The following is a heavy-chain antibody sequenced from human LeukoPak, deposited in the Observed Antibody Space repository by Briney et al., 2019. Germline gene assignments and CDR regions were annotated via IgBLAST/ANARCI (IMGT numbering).Heavy chain of an antibody. CDR1: GGTFNNSA. J-gene: IGHJ5*02. D-gene: IGHD4-17*01. CDR3: ARDVHGDYGSGWFDP. CDR2: IMPLFGTA. V-gene: IGHV1-69*05. Sequence: SVKVSCKASGGTFNNSAISWVRQAPGQGLEWLGGIMPLFGTAGYAQKFQGRVTITKDESTRTIYLELTSLTSDDTAVYYCARDVHGDYGSGWFDPWGQGTLVSVSS.